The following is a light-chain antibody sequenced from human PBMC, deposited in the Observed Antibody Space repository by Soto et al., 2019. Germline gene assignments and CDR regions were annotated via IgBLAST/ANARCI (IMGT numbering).Light chain of an antibody. V-gene: IGKV3-15*01. Sequence: DIVMTQSPATLSVSPGERATLSCRASPSVSSNLAWYQHKPGQAPRLLIYGASTRATGIPDRFSGSGSGTDFTLTISSLQSEDFVVYYCQQYDNWQFTFGPGTKVDIK. CDR3: QQYDNWQFT. CDR1: PSVSSN. CDR2: GAS. J-gene: IGKJ3*01.